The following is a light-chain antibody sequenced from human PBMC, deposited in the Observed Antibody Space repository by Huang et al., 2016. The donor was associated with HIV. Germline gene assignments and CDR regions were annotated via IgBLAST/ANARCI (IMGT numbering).Light chain of an antibody. CDR2: GAS. CDR1: ESVSSN. CDR3: QQYNNWPPLT. J-gene: IGKJ4*01. Sequence: EIVMTQSQATLSVSPGERATLSCRASESVSSNLAWYQQKPGQAPRLLIYGASTRATGIPARFSGSGSGTECTLTISSLQSEDFAVYYCQQYNNWPPLTFGGGTKVGIK. V-gene: IGKV3-15*01.